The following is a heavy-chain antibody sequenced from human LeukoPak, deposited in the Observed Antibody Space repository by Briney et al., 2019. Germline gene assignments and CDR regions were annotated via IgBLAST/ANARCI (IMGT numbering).Heavy chain of an antibody. CDR3: ARHPFATPFDY. J-gene: IGHJ4*02. CDR2: VYYSGDT. D-gene: IGHD2-15*01. V-gene: IGHV4-59*08. Sequence: SETLSLTCTVSGDSVSGVYWSWIRQPPGKGLEWIGYVYYSGDTNYNPSLKSRVTMSLDTSKSQVSLRLSSVTAADTAVYYCARHPFATPFDYWGRGTLLTVSS. CDR1: GDSVSGVY.